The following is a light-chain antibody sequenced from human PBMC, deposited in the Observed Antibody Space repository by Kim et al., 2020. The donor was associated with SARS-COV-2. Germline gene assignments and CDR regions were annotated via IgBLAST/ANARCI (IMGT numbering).Light chain of an antibody. Sequence: LSWSPGDRATVSCRASESLLSGFLAWFQKRPGQAPRLLIYGGSRRATGIPDRFSGGGSGTEFTLTISRLEPEDFAMYDCQNYAGAFGQGTKVDIK. CDR3: QNYAGA. CDR1: ESLLSGF. V-gene: IGKV3-20*01. J-gene: IGKJ1*01. CDR2: GGS.